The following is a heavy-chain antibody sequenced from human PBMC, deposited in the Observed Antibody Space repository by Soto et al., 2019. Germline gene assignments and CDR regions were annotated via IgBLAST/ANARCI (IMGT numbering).Heavy chain of an antibody. J-gene: IGHJ4*02. D-gene: IGHD5-18*01. V-gene: IGHV1-69*01. CDR2: IIPIFGTA. CDR3: ARVGGIQLMENDPSGY. CDR1: GGTFSSYA. Sequence: QVQLVQSGAEVKKPGSSVKVPCKASGGTFSSYAISWVRQAPGQGLEWMGGIIPIFGTANYAQKFQGRVTITADESTSTAYMELSSLRSEDTAVYYCARVGGIQLMENDPSGYWGQGTLVTVSS.